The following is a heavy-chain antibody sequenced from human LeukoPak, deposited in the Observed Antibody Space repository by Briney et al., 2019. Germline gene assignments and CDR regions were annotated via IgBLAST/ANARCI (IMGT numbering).Heavy chain of an antibody. CDR3: ARDWSKSNWSYYYYGMDV. CDR2: IIPIFGTA. CDR1: GGTFSSYA. Sequence: ASAKVSCKASGGTFSSYAISWVRQAPGQGLEWMGGIIPIFGTANYAQKFQGRVTITADESTSTAYMELSSLRSEDTAVYYCARDWSKSNWSYYYYGMDVWGQGTTVTVSS. D-gene: IGHD1-20*01. V-gene: IGHV1-69*13. J-gene: IGHJ6*02.